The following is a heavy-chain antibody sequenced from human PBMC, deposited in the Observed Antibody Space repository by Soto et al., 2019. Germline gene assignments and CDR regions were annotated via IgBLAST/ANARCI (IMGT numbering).Heavy chain of an antibody. J-gene: IGHJ6*02. CDR1: GYSFTTYW. CDR3: ARHGPRVYYDNSDYYYYGMDV. CDR2: IDPSDSYT. Sequence: ESLKISCKASGYSFTTYWISWVRQMPGKGLEWMGRIDPSDSYTYYSPSFQGHVTISTDNSISTAYLQWSSLKASDTAMYYCARHGPRVYYDNSDYYYYGMDVWGQGTTVTV. D-gene: IGHD3-22*01. V-gene: IGHV5-10-1*01.